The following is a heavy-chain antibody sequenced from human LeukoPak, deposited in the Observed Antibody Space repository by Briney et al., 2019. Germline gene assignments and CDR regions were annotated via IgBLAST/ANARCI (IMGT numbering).Heavy chain of an antibody. Sequence: GGSLRLSCATSGFTVSSNYMSWVRQAPGKGLEWVSVIYSGGSTYYADSVKGRFTISRDNSKNTLYLQMNSLRAEDTAVYYCARDLPINSSSWGQGTLVTVSS. V-gene: IGHV3-53*01. CDR1: GFTVSSNY. CDR3: ARDLPINSSS. CDR2: IYSGGST. D-gene: IGHD6-13*01. J-gene: IGHJ4*02.